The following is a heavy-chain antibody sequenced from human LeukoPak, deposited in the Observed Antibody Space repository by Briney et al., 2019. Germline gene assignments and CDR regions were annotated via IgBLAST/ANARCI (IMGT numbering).Heavy chain of an antibody. V-gene: IGHV3-23*01. D-gene: IGHD1-1*01. J-gene: IGHJ4*02. CDR2: IIGSGGST. Sequence: GSPRILCGASGFIFSSYAMSWGRRAPAEGVEGGAAIIGSGGSTYYADSVKGRFTISRDNSKNTLYLQMNSLRAEDTAVYYCAKDIGSFAPHDLFDYWGQGTLVTVSS. CDR1: GFIFSSYA. CDR3: AKDIGSFAPHDLFDY.